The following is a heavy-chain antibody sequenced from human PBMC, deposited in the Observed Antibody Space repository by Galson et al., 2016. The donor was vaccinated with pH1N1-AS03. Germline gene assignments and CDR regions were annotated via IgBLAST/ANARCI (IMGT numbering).Heavy chain of an antibody. J-gene: IGHJ4*02. V-gene: IGHV3-7*01. D-gene: IGHD3-3*01. CDR2: IKQDESEK. CDR1: GFTFSTYW. Sequence: SLRLSCAASGFTFSTYWMSWVRQAPGKGLEWVANIKQDESEKYYVDSVKGRFTISRDNAKNSLFLQMNRLRAEDTAVYYCAREGDDIWGDSKYGVDYWGQGTLVTVSS. CDR3: AREGDDIWGDSKYGVDY.